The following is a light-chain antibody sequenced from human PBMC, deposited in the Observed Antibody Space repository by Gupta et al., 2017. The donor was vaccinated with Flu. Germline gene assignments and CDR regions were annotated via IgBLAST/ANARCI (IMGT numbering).Light chain of an antibody. CDR2: GKN. V-gene: IGLV3-19*01. Sequence: SSELTQDPAVSVALGQPVRLPCQGDILRNYYVSRYQQKPGQAPLLVISGKNNRPSGIPDRFSGSSSGNTASLTITGAQAEDEADYYCNSRDYNGAGVFGGGTKLTVL. CDR3: NSRDYNGAGV. CDR1: ILRNYY. J-gene: IGLJ2*01.